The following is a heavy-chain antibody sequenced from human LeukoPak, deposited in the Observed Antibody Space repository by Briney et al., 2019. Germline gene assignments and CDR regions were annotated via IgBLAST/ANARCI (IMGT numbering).Heavy chain of an antibody. CDR1: GFTVSSNY. D-gene: IGHD6-19*01. Sequence: PGGSLRLSCAASGFTVSSNYMSWVRQAPGKGLEWVSVIYSGGSTYHADSVKGRFTISRDNSKNTLYLQMNSLRAEDTAVYYCARGLRYSTGWYYFDYWGQGTLVTVSS. V-gene: IGHV3-53*01. J-gene: IGHJ4*02. CDR2: IYSGGST. CDR3: ARGLRYSTGWYYFDY.